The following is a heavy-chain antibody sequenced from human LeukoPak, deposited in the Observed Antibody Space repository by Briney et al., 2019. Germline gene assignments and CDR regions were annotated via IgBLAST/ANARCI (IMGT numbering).Heavy chain of an antibody. D-gene: IGHD2-15*01. CDR1: GFTVSSNY. Sequence: GGSLRLSCAASGFTVSSNYMSWVRQAPGKGLEWVSAISGSGSSTYYADSVKGRFTISRDNSENTLHLQMNSLRAEDTAVYYCAKLLGRVVPKVEYWGQGTLVTVSS. CDR3: AKLLGRVVPKVEY. J-gene: IGHJ4*02. CDR2: ISGSGSST. V-gene: IGHV3-23*01.